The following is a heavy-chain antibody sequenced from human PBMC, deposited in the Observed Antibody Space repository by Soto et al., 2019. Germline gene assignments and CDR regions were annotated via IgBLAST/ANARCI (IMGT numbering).Heavy chain of an antibody. CDR2: INHSGST. Sequence: SETLSLTCAVYGGSFSGYYWSWIRQPPGKGLEWIGEINHSGSTNYNPSLKSRVTISVDTSKNQFSLKLSSVTAADTAVYYCARGQETVTTQRDTSGWSFYFDYWGQGTLVTVSS. CDR3: ARGQETVTTQRDTSGWSFYFDY. CDR1: GGSFSGYY. V-gene: IGHV4-34*01. D-gene: IGHD4-17*01. J-gene: IGHJ4*02.